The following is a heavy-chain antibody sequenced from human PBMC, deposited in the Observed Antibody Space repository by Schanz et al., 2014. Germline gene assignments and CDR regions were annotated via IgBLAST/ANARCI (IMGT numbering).Heavy chain of an antibody. J-gene: IGHJ4*02. CDR2: ISSGGGST. CDR3: AKYRGYYRVSGSYRELEY. D-gene: IGHD3-10*01. Sequence: EVQLLESGGGLVQPGGSLRLSCAASGITFSSHSFNWVRQAPGKGLEWVSSISSGGGSTYYADSVKGRFTISRDNSKNTLYLQMNSLRPEDTAVYYCAKYRGYYRVSGSYRELEYWGQGTLXTVSS. CDR1: GITFSSHS. V-gene: IGHV3-23*01.